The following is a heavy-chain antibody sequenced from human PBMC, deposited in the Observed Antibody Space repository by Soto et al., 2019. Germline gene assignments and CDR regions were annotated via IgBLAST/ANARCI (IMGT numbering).Heavy chain of an antibody. CDR2: ISGSGGST. V-gene: IGHV3-23*01. Sequence: EVQLLESGGGLVQPGGSLRLSCAASGFTFSSYAMSWVRQAPGKGLEWVSAISGSGGSTYYADSVKGRFTISRDNSKNPLYLQMNSLRAEDTAVYYCAKDYSNWNYVYYMYVWGKGTTVTVAS. CDR1: GFTFSSYA. D-gene: IGHD1-20*01. CDR3: AKDYSNWNYVYYMYV. J-gene: IGHJ6*03.